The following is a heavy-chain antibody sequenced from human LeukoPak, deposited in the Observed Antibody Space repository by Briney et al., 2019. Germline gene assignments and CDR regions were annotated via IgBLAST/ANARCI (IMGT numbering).Heavy chain of an antibody. J-gene: IGHJ5*02. CDR3: AKDVITVTQTYNWFDP. CDR2: ISGSGGST. D-gene: IGHD4-17*01. CDR1: GFTFSSYA. V-gene: IGHV3-23*01. Sequence: GGSLRLSCAASGFTFSSYAMSWVRQAPGKGLEWVSAISGSGGSTYYADSVKGRFTISRDNSKNTLYLQMNSLRAEDTAVYYCAKDVITVTQTYNWFDPWGQGTLVAVSS.